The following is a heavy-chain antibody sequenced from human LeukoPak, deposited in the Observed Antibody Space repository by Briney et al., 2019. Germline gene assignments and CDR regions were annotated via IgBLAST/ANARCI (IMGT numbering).Heavy chain of an antibody. CDR1: RLTFSMYW. V-gene: IGHV3-7*03. D-gene: IGHD5-12*01. Sequence: GGSMRLSCAASRLTFSMYWMSWVRQAPGKGLEWVANINEDGSEKYYMDSVKGRFTISRDNAKNSLYLQMNSLRAEDTALYYCARAWGSGYGRYYYMDVWGKGTTVTVSS. CDR3: ARAWGSGYGRYYYMDV. CDR2: INEDGSEK. J-gene: IGHJ6*03.